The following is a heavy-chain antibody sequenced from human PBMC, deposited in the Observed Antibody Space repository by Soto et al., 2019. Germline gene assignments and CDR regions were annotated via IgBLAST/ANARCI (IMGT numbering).Heavy chain of an antibody. V-gene: IGHV3-23*01. Sequence: LGLSWAASCFPFSIYFMCWVRQGPGKGLEWVAVVSIGGSTHYADSVRGRFTISRDNSKNTLSLQMNSLTAEDTAVYFCAKRRGAGGHFDYWGQGTLVTVSS. J-gene: IGHJ4*02. CDR2: VSIGGST. CDR1: CFPFSIYF. D-gene: IGHD2-15*01. CDR3: AKRRGAGGHFDY.